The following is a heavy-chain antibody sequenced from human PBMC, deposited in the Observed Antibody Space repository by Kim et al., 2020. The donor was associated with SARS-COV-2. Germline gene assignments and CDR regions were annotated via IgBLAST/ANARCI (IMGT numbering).Heavy chain of an antibody. Sequence: CSVSGESFSGHSWSWFRQSPGKGLEWVGEIYYSGSTKYNPSLESRVSISMITFKKQFSLKLTSLTAADTAVYYCARGGVVPAQYYFDFWVQG. CDR1: GESFSGHS. V-gene: IGHV4-34*01. CDR2: IYYSGST. D-gene: IGHD3-16*01. J-gene: IGHJ4*02. CDR3: ARGGVVPAQYYFDF.